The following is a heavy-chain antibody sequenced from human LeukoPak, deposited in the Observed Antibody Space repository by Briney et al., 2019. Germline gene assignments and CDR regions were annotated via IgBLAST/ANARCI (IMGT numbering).Heavy chain of an antibody. Sequence: GASVKVSCKVSGYTLTELSMHWVRQAPGKGLEWMGGFDPEDGETIYAQKFQGRVTMTTDTSTSTAYMELRSLRSDDTAVYYCARVRAKYYDILTAEGDGMDVWGQGTTVTVSS. J-gene: IGHJ6*02. CDR1: GYTLTELS. V-gene: IGHV1-24*01. CDR3: ARVRAKYYDILTAEGDGMDV. CDR2: FDPEDGET. D-gene: IGHD3-9*01.